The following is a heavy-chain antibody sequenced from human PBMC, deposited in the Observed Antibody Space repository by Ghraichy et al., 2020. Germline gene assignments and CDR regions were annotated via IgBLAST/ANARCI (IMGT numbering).Heavy chain of an antibody. J-gene: IGHJ6*02. CDR1: GFRFSDYY. CDR2: ISSSGITI. CDR3: ARVYATLYGMDV. V-gene: IGHV3-11*01. Sequence: GALRLSCAASGFRFSDYYMSWIRQAPGKGLEWVSYISSSGITIYYADSVKGRFTSSRDYAKKTLYLQMNSLRAEDTAVYFCARVYATLYGMDVWGQGTTVTVSS. D-gene: IGHD2-8*01.